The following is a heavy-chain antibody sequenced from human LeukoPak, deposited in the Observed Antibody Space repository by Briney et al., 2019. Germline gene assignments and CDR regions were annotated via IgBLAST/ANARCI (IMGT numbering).Heavy chain of an antibody. Sequence: PGGSLRLSCAASGFTFSSSEMNWVRQAPGKGLEWVSCISSGGTTVFYADSVKGRFTISRDNAKNSLYLQMNSLRAEDTAVYYCARGGLIVATTWGQGTLVTVSS. CDR3: ARGGLIVATT. J-gene: IGHJ5*02. CDR2: ISSGGTTV. CDR1: GFTFSSSE. V-gene: IGHV3-48*03. D-gene: IGHD5-12*01.